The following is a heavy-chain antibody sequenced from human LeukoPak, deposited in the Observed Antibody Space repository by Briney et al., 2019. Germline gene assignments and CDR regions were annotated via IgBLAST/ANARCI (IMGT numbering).Heavy chain of an antibody. V-gene: IGHV3-7*01. CDR2: IKQDGSEK. Sequence: QPGGSLRLSCAASGFTFSSYWMSWVRQAPGKGLEWVANIKQDGSEKYYVDSVKGRFTISRDNAKNSLYLQMNSLRAEDTAVYYCARGVAVAASEDCFDYWGQGTLVTVSS. CDR1: GFTFSSYW. CDR3: ARGVAVAASEDCFDY. D-gene: IGHD6-19*01. J-gene: IGHJ4*02.